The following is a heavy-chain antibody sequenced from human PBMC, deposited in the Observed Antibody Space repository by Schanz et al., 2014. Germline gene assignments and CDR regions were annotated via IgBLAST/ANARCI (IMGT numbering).Heavy chain of an antibody. J-gene: IGHJ5*01. CDR3: AASSGWHPSSDS. V-gene: IGHV3-64*01. D-gene: IGHD6-19*01. CDR1: GFTFSTST. Sequence: EVQLLESGGGLVEPGGSLRLSCAASGFTFSTSTMHWVPQAPGKGLEYVSSISSTGDMTFYGNSVKGRFTISRDNAKSSLYLQMNRLRVEDTAVYYCAASSGWHPSSDSWGQGTLVTVSS. CDR2: ISSTGDMT.